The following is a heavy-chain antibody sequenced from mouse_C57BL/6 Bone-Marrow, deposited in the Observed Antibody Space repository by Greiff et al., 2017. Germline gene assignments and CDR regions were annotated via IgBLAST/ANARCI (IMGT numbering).Heavy chain of an antibody. J-gene: IGHJ3*01. CDR1: GFTFSDYY. D-gene: IGHD2-2*01. Sequence: EVKLVESEGGLVQPGSSMKLSCTASGFTFSDYYMAWVRQVPEKGLEWVANINYDGSSTYYLASLKSRFIISRDNAKNILYLQMSSLKSEDTATYYCARAASIYYGYGFAYWGQGTLVTVSA. CDR3: ARAASIYYGYGFAY. CDR2: INYDGSST. V-gene: IGHV5-16*01.